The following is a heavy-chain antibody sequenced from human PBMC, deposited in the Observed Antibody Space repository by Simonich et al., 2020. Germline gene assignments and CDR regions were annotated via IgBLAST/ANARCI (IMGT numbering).Heavy chain of an antibody. Sequence: QVQLVQSGAEVKKPGASVKVSCKASGYTFTGYYMHWVRQAPGQGLEWIGWINPNSGGTNHAQKFQGRVTMTRATSISTAYMELSRLRSDDTAVYYCARDRAARYYYYYYMDVWGKGTTVTVSS. CDR3: ARDRAARYYYYYYMDV. V-gene: IGHV1-2*02. CDR2: INPNSGGT. D-gene: IGHD6-6*01. CDR1: GYTFTGYY. J-gene: IGHJ6*03.